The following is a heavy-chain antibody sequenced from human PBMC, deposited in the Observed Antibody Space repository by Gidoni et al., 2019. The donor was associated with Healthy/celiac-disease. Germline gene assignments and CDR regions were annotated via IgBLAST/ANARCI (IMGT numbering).Heavy chain of an antibody. D-gene: IGHD6-13*01. CDR2: INHSGST. J-gene: IGHJ4*02. CDR1: GGSFSGYY. V-gene: IGHV4-34*01. CDR3: ARVRWGPLVVGIAAAGTTTTFDY. Sequence: QVQLQQWGAGLLKPSETLSLTCAVYGGSFSGYYWSWIRQPPGKGLEWIREINHSGSTNYNPSLKSRVTISVDTSKNQFSLKLSSVTAADTAVYYCARVRWGPLVVGIAAAGTTTTFDYWGQGTLVTVSS.